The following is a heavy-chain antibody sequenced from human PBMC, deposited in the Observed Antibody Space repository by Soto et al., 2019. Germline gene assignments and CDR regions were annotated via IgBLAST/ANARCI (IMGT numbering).Heavy chain of an antibody. CDR2: INHSGST. Sequence: QVQLQQWGAGLLKPSETLSLTCAVYGGSFSGYYWSWIRQPPGKGLEWIGEINHSGSTNYNPSIKSRVTISVDTSKNQFSLKLSSVTAADTAVYYCARAHTVTTRYFDLWGRGTLVTVSS. J-gene: IGHJ2*01. CDR3: ARAHTVTTRYFDL. V-gene: IGHV4-34*01. CDR1: GGSFSGYY. D-gene: IGHD4-17*01.